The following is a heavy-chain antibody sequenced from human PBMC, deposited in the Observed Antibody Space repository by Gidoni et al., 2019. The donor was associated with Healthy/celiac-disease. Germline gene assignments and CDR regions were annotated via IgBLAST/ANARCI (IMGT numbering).Heavy chain of an antibody. J-gene: IGHJ6*02. D-gene: IGHD2-15*01. CDR3: ARERIVVVVAATRVRGYYYGMDV. V-gene: IGHV3-33*01. CDR1: GFTFISYG. Sequence: QVQLVESGGGVVQPGRSLRLSCAESGFTFISYGIPWVRQAPGKGLEWVAVIWYDGSNKYYADSVKGRFTISRDNSKNTLYLQMNSLRAEDTAVYYCARERIVVVVAATRVRGYYYGMDVWGQGTTVTVSS. CDR2: IWYDGSNK.